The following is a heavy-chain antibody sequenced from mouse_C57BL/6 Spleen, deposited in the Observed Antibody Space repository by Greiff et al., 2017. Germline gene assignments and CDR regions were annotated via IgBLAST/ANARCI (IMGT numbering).Heavy chain of an antibody. J-gene: IGHJ2*01. V-gene: IGHV1-81*01. CDR1: GYTFTSYG. CDR2: IYPRSGNT. CDR3: AREDLDGNYGFDY. D-gene: IGHD2-1*01. Sequence: LQESGAELARPGASVKLSCKASGYTFTSYGISWVKQRTGQGLEWIGEIYPRSGNTYYNEKFKGKATLTADKSSSTAYMELRSLTSEDSAVYFCAREDLDGNYGFDYWGQGTTLTVSS.